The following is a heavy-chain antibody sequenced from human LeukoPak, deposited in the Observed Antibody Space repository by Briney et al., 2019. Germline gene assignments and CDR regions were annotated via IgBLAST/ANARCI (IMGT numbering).Heavy chain of an antibody. CDR2: MNPNSGGT. V-gene: IGHV1-2*02. Sequence: ASVKVSCKASGYTFTGFEINWVRQATGQGLEWVGWMNPNSGGTNYAQKFQGRVTMTRDTSISTAYMELSRLRSDDTAVYYCARDRRGYLNWFDPWGQGTLVTVSS. CDR3: ARDRRGYLNWFDP. CDR1: GYTFTGFE. D-gene: IGHD5-12*01. J-gene: IGHJ5*02.